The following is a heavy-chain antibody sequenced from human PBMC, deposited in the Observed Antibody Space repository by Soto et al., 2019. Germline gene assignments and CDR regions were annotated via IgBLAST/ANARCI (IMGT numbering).Heavy chain of an antibody. CDR1: GFTFSSYA. CDR3: ATDTTGVVITGADY. D-gene: IGHD3-3*01. CDR2: ISGSGGST. V-gene: IGHV3-23*01. Sequence: GGSLRLSCAASGFTFSSYAMSWVRQAPGKGLEWVSAISGSGGSTYYADSVKGRFTISRDNSKNTLYLQMNSLRAEDTAVYYCATDTTGVVITGADYWGQGTLVTVSS. J-gene: IGHJ4*02.